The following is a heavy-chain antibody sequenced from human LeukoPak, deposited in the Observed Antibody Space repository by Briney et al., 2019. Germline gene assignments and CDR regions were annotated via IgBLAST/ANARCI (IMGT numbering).Heavy chain of an antibody. Sequence: SETLSLTCTVSGGSISNYYWSWVRQPAGKGLEWIGRIYTSGSTNYNPSLRSRVTMSVDTSKNRISLKLSSVTAADTAVYYCARVRRQGSIVTPDAFDIWAKGQWSPSLQ. J-gene: IGHJ3*02. D-gene: IGHD4-23*01. CDR2: IYTSGST. CDR3: ARVRRQGSIVTPDAFDI. V-gene: IGHV4-4*07. CDR1: GGSISNYY.